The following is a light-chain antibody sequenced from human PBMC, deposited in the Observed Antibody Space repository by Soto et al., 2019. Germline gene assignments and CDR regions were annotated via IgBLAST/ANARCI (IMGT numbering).Light chain of an antibody. CDR2: GAS. J-gene: IGKJ4*01. CDR3: QQYNNWPPT. V-gene: IGKV3-15*01. CDR1: QSVSSS. Sequence: EIVMTQSPATLSMSPGERATLSCRASQSVSSSLAWYQQKPGQAPRLLIYGASTRATGIPARFSGSGSGTEFTLTISSLQSEDFAVYYCQQYNNWPPTFGGGTKVEIK.